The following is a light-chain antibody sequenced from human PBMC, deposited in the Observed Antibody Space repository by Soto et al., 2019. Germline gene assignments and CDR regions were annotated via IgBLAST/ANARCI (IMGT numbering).Light chain of an antibody. CDR1: QSVSSN. J-gene: IGKJ2*01. CDR3: QHRTSRYT. CDR2: RAS. Sequence: DILMTQSPATLSLSPGGRATLSCRASQSVSSNLAWYQQKPGQAPRLLIQRASTRATGIPARFSGSGSGTEFTLTISSLQSEDFAVYYCQHRTSRYTFGQGTKVDIK. V-gene: IGKV3-15*01.